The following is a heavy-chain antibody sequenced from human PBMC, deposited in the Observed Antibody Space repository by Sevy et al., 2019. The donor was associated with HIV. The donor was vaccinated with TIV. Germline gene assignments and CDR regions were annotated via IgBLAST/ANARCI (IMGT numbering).Heavy chain of an antibody. D-gene: IGHD3-3*01. Sequence: ASVKVSCKASGYTFTSYGISWVRQAPGQGLEWMGWISAYNGNTNYAQKLQDRVTMTTDTSTSTAYMELRSLRSDDTAVYYCARDLVTIFGVVRQPGYFDYWGQGTLVTVSS. J-gene: IGHJ4*02. CDR3: ARDLVTIFGVVRQPGYFDY. CDR2: ISAYNGNT. V-gene: IGHV1-18*01. CDR1: GYTFTSYG.